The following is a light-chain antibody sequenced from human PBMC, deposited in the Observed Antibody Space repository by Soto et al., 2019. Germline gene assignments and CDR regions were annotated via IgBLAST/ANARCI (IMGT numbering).Light chain of an antibody. CDR2: AAS. CDR3: QHVNTSPT. CDR1: QGIAGY. J-gene: IGKJ4*01. Sequence: TQLTQSPSFLSASVGDRVTITCRASQGIAGYLAWYQQKPGTAPKLLIYAASTLQSGVPSRFSGSGSGTEFILTISSLQPEDFATYYCQHVNTSPTFGGGTKVEIK. V-gene: IGKV1-9*01.